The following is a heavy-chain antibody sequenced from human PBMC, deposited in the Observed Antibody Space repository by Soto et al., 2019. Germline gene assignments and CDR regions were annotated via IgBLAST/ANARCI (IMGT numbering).Heavy chain of an antibody. CDR3: AYSSGWYGPGGFDY. V-gene: IGHV3-66*01. Sequence: HPGGSLRLSCAASGFTVSSNYMSWVRQAPGKGLEWVSVIYSGGSTYYADSVKGRFTISRDNSKNTLYLQMNSLRAEDTAVYYCAYSSGWYGPGGFDYWGQGTLVTVSS. CDR2: IYSGGST. J-gene: IGHJ4*02. D-gene: IGHD6-19*01. CDR1: GFTVSSNY.